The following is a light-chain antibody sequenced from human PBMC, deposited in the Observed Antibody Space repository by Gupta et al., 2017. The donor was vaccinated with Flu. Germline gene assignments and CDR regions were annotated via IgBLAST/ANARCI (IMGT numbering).Light chain of an antibody. Sequence: AIQMTQSPSSLSASVGVRVPITCRASQDIRNTLGWYQQKPGKAPKLLMYNVSTLQSGVPSRFSGSGSGTDFTLTISSLQPEDLATYYCLHDYNYPLTFGGGTKVEIK. CDR3: LHDYNYPLT. CDR1: QDIRNT. J-gene: IGKJ4*01. CDR2: NVS. V-gene: IGKV1-6*01.